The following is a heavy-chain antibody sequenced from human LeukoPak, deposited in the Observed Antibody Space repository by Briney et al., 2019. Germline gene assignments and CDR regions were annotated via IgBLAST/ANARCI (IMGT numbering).Heavy chain of an antibody. J-gene: IGHJ4*02. Sequence: GGSLRLSCAASGFTFSSYGMHWVRQAPGKGLEWVAVIWYDGSNKCYADSVKGRFTISRDNSKNTLYLQMNSLRAEDTAVYYCAKAGDTYYYDSSGSPLDYWGQGTLVTVSS. CDR2: IWYDGSNK. V-gene: IGHV3-33*06. CDR3: AKAGDTYYYDSSGSPLDY. D-gene: IGHD3-22*01. CDR1: GFTFSSYG.